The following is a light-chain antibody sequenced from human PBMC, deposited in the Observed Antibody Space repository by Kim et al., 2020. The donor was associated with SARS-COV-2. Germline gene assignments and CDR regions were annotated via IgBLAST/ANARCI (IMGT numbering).Light chain of an antibody. Sequence: GDRVTITCRARQSMSSWLAGDQQKPGKAPKRRIYDASSVESGVPSRFSGSGSGTEFTLTISSLQPDEFETDDCQQYKTYLHTFGQGTKLEI. CDR2: DAS. J-gene: IGKJ2*01. CDR3: QQYKTYLHT. CDR1: QSMSSW. V-gene: IGKV1-5*01.